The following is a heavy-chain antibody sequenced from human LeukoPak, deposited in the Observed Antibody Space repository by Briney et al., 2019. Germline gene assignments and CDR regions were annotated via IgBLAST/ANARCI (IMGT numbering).Heavy chain of an antibody. CDR1: GGSISSYY. J-gene: IGHJ3*02. D-gene: IGHD3-10*01. Sequence: SETLSLTCTVSGGSISSYYWSWIRQPPGKGLEWIGYIYYSGSTNYNPSLKSRVTISVDTSKNQFSLKLSSVTTADTAVYYCARNMVRGVARLAFDIWGQGTKVTVSS. CDR2: IYYSGST. CDR3: ARNMVRGVARLAFDI. V-gene: IGHV4-59*08.